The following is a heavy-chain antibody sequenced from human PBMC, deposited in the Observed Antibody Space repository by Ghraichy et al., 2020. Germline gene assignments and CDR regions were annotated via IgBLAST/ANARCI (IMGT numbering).Heavy chain of an antibody. Sequence: GGSLRLSCAASGFTFSTYAMSWVRQAPGKGLEWVSGISGSGGSTYYADSVKGRFTISRDNSQNTLYLQMNGLGAEDTAVYYCAKQGSPSSSSWDWFDPWGQGTLVTVAS. D-gene: IGHD6-6*01. CDR1: GFTFSTYA. CDR2: ISGSGGST. V-gene: IGHV3-23*01. CDR3: AKQGSPSSSSWDWFDP. J-gene: IGHJ5*02.